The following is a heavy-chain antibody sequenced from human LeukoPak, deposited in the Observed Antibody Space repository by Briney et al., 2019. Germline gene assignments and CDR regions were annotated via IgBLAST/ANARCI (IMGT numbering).Heavy chain of an antibody. J-gene: IGHJ4*02. V-gene: IGHV3-23*01. CDR2: ISGSGGST. CDR3: AKGKDRGYFDY. Sequence: GGSLRLSCAASGLRFSDYYVSWIRQAPGKGLEWVSAISGSGGSTYYADSVKGRFTISRDNSKNTLYLQMNSLRAEDTAVYYCAKGKDRGYFDYWGQGTLVTVSS. CDR1: GLRFSDYY. D-gene: IGHD1-26*01.